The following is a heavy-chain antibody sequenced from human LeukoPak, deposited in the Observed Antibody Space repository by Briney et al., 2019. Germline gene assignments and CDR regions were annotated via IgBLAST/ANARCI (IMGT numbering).Heavy chain of an antibody. CDR2: IDHSGRT. J-gene: IGHJ4*02. CDR3: ARKSIAVAGRKAYDY. V-gene: IGHV4-34*01. CDR1: GASFSGES. Sequence: KPSESRSLTWAVYGASFSGESWGCVSQPPGRGLEWHGAIDHSGRTNSNPALKSRVTISVDMSKNQFSLRLSSVTAADTAVYYCARKSIAVAGRKAYDYWDQGTLVTVSS. D-gene: IGHD6-13*01.